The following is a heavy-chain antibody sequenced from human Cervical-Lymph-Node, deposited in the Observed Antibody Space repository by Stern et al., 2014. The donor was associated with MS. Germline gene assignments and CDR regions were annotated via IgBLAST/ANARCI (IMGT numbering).Heavy chain of an antibody. CDR2: IALIFETT. V-gene: IGHV1-69*01. CDR1: GGTFSTYV. Sequence: VQLVESGAEVKKPGSSVKVSCKASGGTFSTYVINWVRQAPGQGLEWLGGIALIFETTNYAQKFQGRVTITADESTSTVYMELSSLRSEDTAVYYCARLDTSGYFYYDMDVWGQGTTVTVSS. J-gene: IGHJ6*02. D-gene: IGHD3-22*01. CDR3: ARLDTSGYFYYDMDV.